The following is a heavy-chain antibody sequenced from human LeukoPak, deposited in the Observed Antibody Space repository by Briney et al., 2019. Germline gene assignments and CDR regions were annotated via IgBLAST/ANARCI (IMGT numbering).Heavy chain of an antibody. CDR3: ARDDRDPYDFWSGYQSGGFDP. CDR2: IYYSGST. V-gene: IGHV4-31*03. D-gene: IGHD3-3*01. J-gene: IGHJ5*02. CDR1: GGSISSGGYS. Sequence: SQTLSLTCTVSGGSISSGGYSWNWIRQHPGKGLEWIGYIYYSGSTYYNPSLKSRVTISVDTSKNQFSLKLSSVTAADTAVYYCARDDRDPYDFWSGYQSGGFDPWGQGTLVTVSS.